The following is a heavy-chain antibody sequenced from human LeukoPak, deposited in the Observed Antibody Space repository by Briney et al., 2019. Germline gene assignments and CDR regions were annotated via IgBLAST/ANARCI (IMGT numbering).Heavy chain of an antibody. Sequence: SETLSLTCAVYGGSFSGYYWSWIRQPPGKGLEWIGEINHSGNTKYNPPLKSQVTISVDTANTQFSLKLSSVTAADTAVYYCARGSVYYDFWSGYYRQGPEPSFDPWGQGTLVTVSS. J-gene: IGHJ5*02. CDR1: GGSFSGYY. V-gene: IGHV4-34*01. D-gene: IGHD3-3*01. CDR3: ARGSVYYDFWSGYYRQGPEPSFDP. CDR2: INHSGNT.